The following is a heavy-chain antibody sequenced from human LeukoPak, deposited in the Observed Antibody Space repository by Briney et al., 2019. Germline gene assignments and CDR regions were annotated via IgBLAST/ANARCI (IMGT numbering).Heavy chain of an antibody. CDR1: GGSISSYY. D-gene: IGHD2-15*01. CDR2: IYYSGST. CDR3: ARDKTGGSELDY. V-gene: IGHV4-59*01. Sequence: SETLSLTCTVSGGSISSYYWSWIRQPPGKGLEWIGYIYYSGSTNYNPSLKSRVTISVDTSKNQFSLKLRSVTAADTAVYFCARDKTGGSELDYWGQGTLVTVSS. J-gene: IGHJ4*02.